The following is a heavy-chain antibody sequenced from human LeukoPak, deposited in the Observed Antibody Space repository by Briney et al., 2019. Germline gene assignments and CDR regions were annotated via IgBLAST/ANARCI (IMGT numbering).Heavy chain of an antibody. CDR2: ISSSSSSYI. D-gene: IGHD6-13*01. CDR3: ARDKIAAAGTDYYYGMDV. J-gene: IGHJ6*02. Sequence: GGSLRPSCAASGFTFSSYNMNWVRQAPGKGLEWVSSISSSSSSYIYYADSVKGRFTISRDNAKNSLYLQMNSLRAEDTAVYYCARDKIAAAGTDYYYGMDVWGQGTTVTVSS. CDR1: GFTFSSYN. V-gene: IGHV3-21*01.